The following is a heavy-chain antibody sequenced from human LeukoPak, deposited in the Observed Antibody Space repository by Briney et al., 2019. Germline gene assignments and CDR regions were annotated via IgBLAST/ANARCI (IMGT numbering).Heavy chain of an antibody. CDR3: ARDWGAYYHFFDY. CDR1: GFSMSVYW. J-gene: IGHJ4*02. V-gene: IGHV3-7*01. D-gene: IGHD3-22*01. CDR2: IKQDGSER. Sequence: GGSLRLSCEASGFSMSVYWMSWVRQAPGKGLEWVGNIKQDGSERNYVDSVKGRFTISRDNAKRSLYLQMDSLRAEDAAVYYCARDWGAYYHFFDYWGQGTLVTVSS.